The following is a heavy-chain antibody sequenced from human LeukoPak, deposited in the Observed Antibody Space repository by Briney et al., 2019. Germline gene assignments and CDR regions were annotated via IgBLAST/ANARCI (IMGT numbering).Heavy chain of an antibody. J-gene: IGHJ5*02. CDR2: IYTSGST. D-gene: IGHD3-22*01. Sequence: SETLSLTCTVSGGSISSYYWSWVRRPAGKGLEWIGRIYTSGSTNYNPSLKSRVTMSVDTSKNQFSLKLSSVAAADTAVYYCARDRNYYDSSGYYGNWFDPWGQGTLVTVSS. CDR1: GGSISSYY. V-gene: IGHV4-4*07. CDR3: ARDRNYYDSSGYYGNWFDP.